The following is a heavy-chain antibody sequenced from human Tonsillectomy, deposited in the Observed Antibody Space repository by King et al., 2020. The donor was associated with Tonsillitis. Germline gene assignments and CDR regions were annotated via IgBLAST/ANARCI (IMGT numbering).Heavy chain of an antibody. CDR2: VYYSGST. CDR3: ARVSTNSGWYYFDY. D-gene: IGHD6-19*01. CDR1: GGSVNSDTYY. J-gene: IGHJ4*02. Sequence: QLQESGPRLVKPSETLSLTCTVSGGSVNSDTYYWSWIRQPPGKGLEYLGYVYYSGSTNYNPSLKSRLTISVDTSKNQFSLKLSSVTAADSAVYYCARVSTNSGWYYFDYWGQGTLVTVSS. V-gene: IGHV4-61*01.